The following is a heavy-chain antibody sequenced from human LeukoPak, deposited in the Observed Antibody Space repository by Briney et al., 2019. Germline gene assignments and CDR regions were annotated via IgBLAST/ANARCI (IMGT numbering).Heavy chain of an antibody. CDR3: ARLEELRNWFDP. CDR1: GYTFTSYG. D-gene: IGHD1-26*01. CDR2: ISAYNGNT. V-gene: IGHV1-18*01. Sequence: ASVKVSCKASGYTFTSYGISWVRQAPGQGPEWMGWISAYNGNTNYAQKLQGRVTMTTDTSTSTAYMELRSLRSDDTAVYYCARLEELRNWFDPWGQGTLVTVSS. J-gene: IGHJ5*02.